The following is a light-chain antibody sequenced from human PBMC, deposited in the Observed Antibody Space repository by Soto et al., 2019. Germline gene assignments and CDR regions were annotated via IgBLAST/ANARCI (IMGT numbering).Light chain of an antibody. Sequence: QSALTQPASVSGSHGQSITISCTGTSSDVGGYNYVSWYQQHPGKAPKLMIYDVSNRPSGVSNRFSGSKSGNTASLTISGLQAEYEEYYYCSSYTSSSTVVFGGGTKVTVL. J-gene: IGLJ2*01. CDR2: DVS. V-gene: IGLV2-14*01. CDR3: SSYTSSSTVV. CDR1: SSDVGGYNY.